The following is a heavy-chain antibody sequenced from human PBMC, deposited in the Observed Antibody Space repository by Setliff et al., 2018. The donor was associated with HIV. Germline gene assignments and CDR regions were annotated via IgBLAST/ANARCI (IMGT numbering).Heavy chain of an antibody. CDR3: ARLGSGWSDSYYYAMDI. CDR1: GYTFTTYG. CDR2: ISPKFGHT. Sequence: ASVKVSCKASGYTFTTYGISWVRQAPGHGLEWMGWISPKFGHTKYAQKFLDRVTMTIDTATSRAYMELRSLRSDDTAVYFCARLGSGWSDSYYYAMDIWGQGTTVTVSS. V-gene: IGHV1-18*04. D-gene: IGHD6-19*01. J-gene: IGHJ6*02.